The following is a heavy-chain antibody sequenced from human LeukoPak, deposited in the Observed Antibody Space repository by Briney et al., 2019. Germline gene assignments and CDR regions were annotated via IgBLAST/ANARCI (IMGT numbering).Heavy chain of an antibody. CDR2: ISPTGSTT. CDR3: TKGMTTLTTMFEY. Sequence: PGGSLRLSCTASGFSFSGHWMHWARQLPGKGLVWVSRISPTGSTTSYADSVKGRFTVSRDNAKNSLYLQMNSLRPEDTARYYCTKGMTTLTTMFEYWGQGVLVTVSS. J-gene: IGHJ4*02. V-gene: IGHV3-74*01. D-gene: IGHD4-17*01. CDR1: GFSFSGHW.